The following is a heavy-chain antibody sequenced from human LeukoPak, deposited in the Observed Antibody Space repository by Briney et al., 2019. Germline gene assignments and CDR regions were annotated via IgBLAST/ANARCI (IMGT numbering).Heavy chain of an antibody. J-gene: IGHJ4*02. CDR1: GGSISSYY. D-gene: IGHD3-9*01. CDR2: IYYSGST. CDR3: ASINYDILTGYPGFFDY. V-gene: IGHV4-59*01. Sequence: PSETLSLTCTVSGGSISSYYWSWIRQPPGKGLEWNGYIYYSGSTNYNPSLKSRVTISVDTSKNQFSLKLSSVTAADTAVYYCASINYDILTGYPGFFDYWGQGTLVTVSS.